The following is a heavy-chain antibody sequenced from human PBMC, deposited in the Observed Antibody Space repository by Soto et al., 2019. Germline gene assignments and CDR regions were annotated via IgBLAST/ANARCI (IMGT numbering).Heavy chain of an antibody. Sequence: SETLSLTCTVSGGSISSYYWSWIRQPPGKGLEWIGYIYYSGSTNYNPSLKSRVTISVDTSKNQFSLKLSSVTAADTAVYYCARDLDYGGNSHFDYWGQGTLVTVSS. CDR2: IYYSGST. CDR3: ARDLDYGGNSHFDY. CDR1: GGSISSYY. V-gene: IGHV4-59*01. D-gene: IGHD4-17*01. J-gene: IGHJ4*02.